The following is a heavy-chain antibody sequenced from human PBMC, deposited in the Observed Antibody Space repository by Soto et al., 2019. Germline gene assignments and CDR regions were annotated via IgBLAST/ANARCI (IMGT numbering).Heavy chain of an antibody. CDR3: ARPKNYYDSSGSLDY. V-gene: IGHV1-2*04. J-gene: IGHJ4*02. CDR1: GYTFTGYD. Sequence: ASVKVSCKASGYTFTGYDMHWVRQAPGQGLEWMGWINPNSGGTNYAQKFQGWVTMTRDTSISTAYMELSRLRSDDTAVYYCARPKNYYDSSGSLDYWGQGTLVTVSS. CDR2: INPNSGGT. D-gene: IGHD3-22*01.